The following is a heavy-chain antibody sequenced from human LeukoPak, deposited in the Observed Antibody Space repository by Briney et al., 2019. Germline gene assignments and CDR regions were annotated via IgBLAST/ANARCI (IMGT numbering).Heavy chain of an antibody. Sequence: GGSLRLSCAASGFAFSSYGMHWVRQAPGKGLEWVAVISYDGSNKYYADSVKGRFTISRDNSKNTLYLQMNSLRAEDTAVYYCAKESQGGYGMDVWGQGTMVTVSS. D-gene: IGHD3-16*01. CDR1: GFAFSSYG. CDR2: ISYDGSNK. V-gene: IGHV3-30*18. J-gene: IGHJ6*02. CDR3: AKESQGGYGMDV.